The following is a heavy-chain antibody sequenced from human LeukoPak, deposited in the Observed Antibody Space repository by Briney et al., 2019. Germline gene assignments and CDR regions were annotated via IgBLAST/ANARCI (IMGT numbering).Heavy chain of an antibody. V-gene: IGHV3-23*01. CDR3: AKDTARVVASTSPDFWSGSEAFDI. J-gene: IGHJ3*02. D-gene: IGHD3-3*01. Sequence: GGSLRLSCAASGFTFSNAWMSWVRQAPGKGLEWVSAISGSGGSTYYADSVKGRFTISRDNSKNTLYLQMNSLRAEDTAVYYCAKDTARVVASTSPDFWSGSEAFDIWGQGTMVTVSS. CDR1: GFTFSNAW. CDR2: ISGSGGST.